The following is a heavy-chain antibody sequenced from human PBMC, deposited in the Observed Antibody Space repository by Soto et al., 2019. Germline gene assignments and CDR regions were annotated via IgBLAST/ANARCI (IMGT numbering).Heavy chain of an antibody. CDR1: GGSISSSNW. Sequence: QVQLQESGPGLVKPSGTLSLTCAVSGGSISSSNWWSWVRQPPGKGLEWIGEISHSGSTNYNPSLKRPITTPVDKTKNQFSMKLSSVTGADTAVYYCASEDGGSDLWGQGTLVTVSS. V-gene: IGHV4-4*02. CDR3: ASEDGGSDL. D-gene: IGHD3-10*01. J-gene: IGHJ4*02. CDR2: ISHSGST.